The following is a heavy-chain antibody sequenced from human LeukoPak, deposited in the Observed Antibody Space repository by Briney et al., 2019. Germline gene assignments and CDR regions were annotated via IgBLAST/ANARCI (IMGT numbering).Heavy chain of an antibody. CDR2: IYYSGST. D-gene: IGHD4-17*01. CDR1: GGSISSSSYY. Sequence: SETLSLTCTVSGGSISSSSYYWGWIRQPPGKGLEWIGSIYYSGSTYYNPSLKSRITTSVDTSKNQFSLKLSSVTAADTAVYYCARDRETTYRYFDYWGQGTLVTVSS. CDR3: ARDRETTYRYFDY. V-gene: IGHV4-39*02. J-gene: IGHJ4*02.